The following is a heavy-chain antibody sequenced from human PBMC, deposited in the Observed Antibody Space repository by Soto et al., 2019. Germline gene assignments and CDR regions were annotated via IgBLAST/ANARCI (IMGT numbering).Heavy chain of an antibody. D-gene: IGHD6-19*01. Sequence: QVQLVQSGAEVMQPGASVKVSCKASGYSFTKYGISWVRQAPGQGLEWMGWISTYNGDTNYAQSLQGRVTMTTDTSTRTAYMELRSLRSDDTAVYYCASDPSNTSGSRIWFDAWGQGALVTVSS. CDR1: GYSFTKYG. CDR3: ASDPSNTSGSRIWFDA. V-gene: IGHV1-18*04. CDR2: ISTYNGDT. J-gene: IGHJ5*02.